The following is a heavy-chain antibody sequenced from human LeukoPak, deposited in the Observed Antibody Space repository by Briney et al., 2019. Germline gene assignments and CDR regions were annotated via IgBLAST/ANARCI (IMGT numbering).Heavy chain of an antibody. J-gene: IGHJ5*02. CDR3: ARAYTLGYCSSTSCVNWFDP. D-gene: IGHD2-2*01. Sequence: ASVKVSCKASGYTFTSYAMHRVRQAPGQRLEWMGWINAGNGNTKYSQKFQGRVTITRDTSASTAYMELSSLRSEDTAVYYCARAYTLGYCSSTSCVNWFDPWGQGTLVTVSS. CDR2: INAGNGNT. CDR1: GYTFTSYA. V-gene: IGHV1-3*01.